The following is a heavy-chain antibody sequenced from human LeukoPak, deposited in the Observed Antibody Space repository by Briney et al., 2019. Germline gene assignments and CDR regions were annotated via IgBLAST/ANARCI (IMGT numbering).Heavy chain of an antibody. V-gene: IGHV3-23*01. CDR2: ISASGGST. D-gene: IGHD6-13*01. J-gene: IGHJ3*02. Sequence: PGGSLRLSCAGSGFTFSSYAMSWVRQAPGRGLEWVSLISASGGSTYYADSVKGRFTISRDNSKNTLYLQMNSLRAEDTAVYYCAKGTPGIAAVGAFDIWGQGTMVTVSS. CDR3: AKGTPGIAAVGAFDI. CDR1: GFTFSSYA.